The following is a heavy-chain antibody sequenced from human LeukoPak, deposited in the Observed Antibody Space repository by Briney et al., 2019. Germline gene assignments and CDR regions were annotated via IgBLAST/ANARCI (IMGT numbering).Heavy chain of an antibody. J-gene: IGHJ4*02. CDR3: TRVSGSYYAGYFDY. V-gene: IGHV3-73*01. Sequence: PGGSLRLSCAASGFTFSGSAIHWVRQSSGKGLEWVGQIDKKDKGYATATAYAASVKGRFTISRDDSKSIAYLQMNSLKTEDTAVYYCTRVSGSYYAGYFDYWGQGTLVTVSS. CDR1: GFTFSGSA. D-gene: IGHD1-26*01. CDR2: IDKKDKGYATAT.